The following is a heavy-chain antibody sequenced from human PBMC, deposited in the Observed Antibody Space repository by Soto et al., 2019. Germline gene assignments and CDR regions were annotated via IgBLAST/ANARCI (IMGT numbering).Heavy chain of an antibody. CDR3: ASLPFYYDSSGYTYYFDY. V-gene: IGHV1-69*06. D-gene: IGHD3-22*01. J-gene: IGHJ4*02. Sequence: QVQLVQSGAEVKKPGSSVKVSCKASGGTFSSYAISWVRQAPGQGLEWMGGIIPIFGTANYAQKFQGRVTITADKSTSTAYMELSSLRSEDTAVYYCASLPFYYDSSGYTYYFDYWGQGTLVTVSS. CDR2: IIPIFGTA. CDR1: GGTFSSYA.